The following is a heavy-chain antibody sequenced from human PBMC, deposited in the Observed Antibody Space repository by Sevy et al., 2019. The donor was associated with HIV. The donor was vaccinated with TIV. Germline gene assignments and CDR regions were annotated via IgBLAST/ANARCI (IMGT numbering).Heavy chain of an antibody. Sequence: SETLSLTCTVSGGSISSYYWSWIRQPPGKGLEWIGYIYYSGSTNYNPSLKSRVTISVDTSKNQFSQKLSSVTAADTAVYYCARQVEMATILIDYWGQGTLVTVSS. J-gene: IGHJ4*02. CDR3: ARQVEMATILIDY. V-gene: IGHV4-59*08. D-gene: IGHD5-12*01. CDR1: GGSISSYY. CDR2: IYYSGST.